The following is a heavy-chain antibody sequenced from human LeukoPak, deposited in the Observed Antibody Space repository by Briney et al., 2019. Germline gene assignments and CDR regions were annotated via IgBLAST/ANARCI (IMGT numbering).Heavy chain of an antibody. J-gene: IGHJ4*02. V-gene: IGHV4-39*02. CDR3: ARRGDILTDYALDY. Sequence: SETLSLTCSVSGGSINSNSHHWDWIRQAPGKGLEWIGNIYYSGTTSYNPSLKSRVTISVDTSKNHFSLTLSSVTAADTAVYYCARRGDILTDYALDYWGQGTLVSVSS. CDR2: IYYSGTT. D-gene: IGHD3-9*01. CDR1: GGSINSNSHH.